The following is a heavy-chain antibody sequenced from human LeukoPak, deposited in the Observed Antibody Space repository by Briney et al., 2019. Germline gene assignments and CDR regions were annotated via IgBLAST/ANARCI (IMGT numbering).Heavy chain of an antibody. J-gene: IGHJ4*02. CDR1: GGSFSGYY. CDR2: INHSGST. D-gene: IGHD3-10*01. Sequence: KTSETLSLTCAVYGGSFSGYYWSWIRQPPGKGLEWIGEINHSGSTNYNPSLKSRVTISVDTSKNQFSLKLSSVTAADTAVYYCARHFARGVRAKPPFDYWGQGTLVTVSS. CDR3: ARHFARGVRAKPPFDY. V-gene: IGHV4-34*01.